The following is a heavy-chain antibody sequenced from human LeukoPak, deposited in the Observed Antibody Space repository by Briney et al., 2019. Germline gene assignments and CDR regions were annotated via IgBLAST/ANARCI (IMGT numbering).Heavy chain of an antibody. J-gene: IGHJ5*02. D-gene: IGHD6-13*01. CDR3: AREGPGIAAAGSGGNWFDP. CDR1: GYTFTGYY. V-gene: IGHV1-2*04. CDR2: INPNSGGT. Sequence: ASVKVSCKASGYTFTGYYMHWVRQAPGQGLEWMGWINPNSGGTNYAQKFQGWVTMTRDTSISTAYMELSRLRSDDTAVYYCAREGPGIAAAGSGGNWFDPWGQGTLVTVSS.